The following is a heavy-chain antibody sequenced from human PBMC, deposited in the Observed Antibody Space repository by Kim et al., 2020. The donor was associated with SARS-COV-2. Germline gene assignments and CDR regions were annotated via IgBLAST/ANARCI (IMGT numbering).Heavy chain of an antibody. D-gene: IGHD4-17*01. CDR3: AGRGHTV. V-gene: IGHV3-66*01. Sequence: SGGSTYYADSVKGRFTISRDNSKNTLYLQMNSLRAEDTAVYYCAGRGHTVWGQGTLVTVSS. J-gene: IGHJ4*02. CDR2: SGGST.